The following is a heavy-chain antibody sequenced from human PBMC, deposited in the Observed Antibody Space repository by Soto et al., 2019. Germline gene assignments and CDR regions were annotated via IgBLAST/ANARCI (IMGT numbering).Heavy chain of an antibody. J-gene: IGHJ4*02. Sequence: EVQLVQSGAEVKKPGASLKISCKGSGYSFTSYWIGRVRQMTGHGLEWRGIIYPGDPDTRYSPSFQGQVAISPGKSISTAYLQWSSLKASDTAMYYCARVVVITGYYFDYWGQGTLVTFGS. CDR3: ARVVVITGYYFDY. CDR2: IYPGDPDT. D-gene: IGHD3-22*01. CDR1: GYSFTSYW. V-gene: IGHV5-51*03.